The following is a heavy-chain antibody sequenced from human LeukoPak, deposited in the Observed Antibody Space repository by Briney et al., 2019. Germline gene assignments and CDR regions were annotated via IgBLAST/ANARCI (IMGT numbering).Heavy chain of an antibody. J-gene: IGHJ4*02. D-gene: IGHD6-6*01. CDR3: ARRYYSSSYYLDY. Sequence: GESLKISCKGSGYSFTNYWIGWVRQMPGKGLEWMGMIYPGDSGTRYSPSFQGQVTVSADNSIGTAYLQWSSLKASDTAIYYCARRYYSSSYYLDYWGQGTLVTVSS. CDR1: GYSFTNYW. V-gene: IGHV5-51*01. CDR2: IYPGDSGT.